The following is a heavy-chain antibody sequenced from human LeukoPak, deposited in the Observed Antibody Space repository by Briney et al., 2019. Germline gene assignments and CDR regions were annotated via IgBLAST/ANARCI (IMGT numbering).Heavy chain of an antibody. CDR1: GFIVSSNY. V-gene: IGHV3-53*01. D-gene: IGHD3-3*01. Sequence: GGSLRLSCAASGFIVSSNYMSWVRQAPGKGLEWVSVIYSGGSTFYADSVKGRFTISRDNSKNTLYLQMNSLRAEDTAIYYCAKGPRATPVLRFLEWLLHYFDYWGQGTLVTVSS. J-gene: IGHJ4*02. CDR3: AKGPRATPVLRFLEWLLHYFDY. CDR2: IYSGGST.